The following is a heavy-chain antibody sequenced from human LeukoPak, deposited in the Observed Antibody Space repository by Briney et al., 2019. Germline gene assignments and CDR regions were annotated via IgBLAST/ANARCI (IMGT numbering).Heavy chain of an antibody. CDR2: LNPNSGNT. D-gene: IGHD6-19*01. CDR1: GYTFTSYD. Sequence: GASVKVSCKASGYTFTSYDINWVRQATGQGLEWMGWLNPNSGNTGYAQKFQGRVTITRNTSISTAYMELSSLRSEDTAVYYCARGTGSSGWSYYYYYMDVWGKGTTVTVSS. J-gene: IGHJ6*03. V-gene: IGHV1-8*03. CDR3: ARGTGSSGWSYYYYYMDV.